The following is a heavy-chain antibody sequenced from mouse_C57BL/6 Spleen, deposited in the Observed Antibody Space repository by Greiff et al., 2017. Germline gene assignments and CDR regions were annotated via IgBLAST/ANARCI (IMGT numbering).Heavy chain of an antibody. CDR3: ARGGYGSSFLYATDY. V-gene: IGHV1-64*01. CDR1: GYTFTSYW. Sequence: VQLQQPGAELVKPGASVKLSCKASGYTFTSYWMHWVKQRPGQGLEWIGMIHPNSGSTNYNEKFKSKATLTVDKSSSTAYMQLSSLTSEDSAVYYCARGGYGSSFLYATDYWGQGTSVTVSS. D-gene: IGHD1-1*01. J-gene: IGHJ4*01. CDR2: IHPNSGST.